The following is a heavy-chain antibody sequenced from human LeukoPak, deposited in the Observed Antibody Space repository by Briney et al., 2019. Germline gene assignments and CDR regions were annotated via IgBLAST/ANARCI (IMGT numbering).Heavy chain of an antibody. CDR2: IIPIFGTA. CDR3: ARTMNSGWDYYYYGMDV. J-gene: IGHJ6*02. V-gene: IGHV1-69*13. D-gene: IGHD6-19*01. CDR1: GGTFSSYA. Sequence: GASVKVSCKASGGTFSSYAISWVRQAPGQGLEWMGGIIPIFGTANYAQKFQGRVTITADESTSTAYMELSSLRSEDTAVYYCARTMNSGWDYYYYGMDVWGQGTTVTDSS.